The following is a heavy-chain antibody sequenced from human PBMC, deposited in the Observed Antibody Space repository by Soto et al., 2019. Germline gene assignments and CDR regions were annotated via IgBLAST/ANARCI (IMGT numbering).Heavy chain of an antibody. CDR2: INPATGAA. Sequence: QLHLVQSGAVVKKPGASVTVSCSASGYPVTAYYMHWVRQAPGRGLEWMGGINPATGAAKYTQTFKGRVTMTRDTSTSTVVMELGGLTSEDTAVFYWARGGGVGVAGSAAFDMWGQGTLVTVSS. V-gene: IGHV1-2*02. CDR1: GYPVTAYY. D-gene: IGHD3-3*01. CDR3: ARGGGVGVAGSAAFDM. J-gene: IGHJ3*02.